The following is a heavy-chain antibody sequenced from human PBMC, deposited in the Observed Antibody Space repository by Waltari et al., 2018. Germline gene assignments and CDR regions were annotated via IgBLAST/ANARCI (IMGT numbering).Heavy chain of an antibody. J-gene: IGHJ4*02. V-gene: IGHV1-2*06. CDR2: INPNSGDT. CDR1: GYTFTGYY. Sequence: QVQLVQSGAEVKKPGASVKVSCKASGYTFTGYYMHWVRQAPGQGLEWMGRINPNSGDTNYAQKFQGRVTMTRDTSISTAYMELSRLRSDDTAVYYCARYSSSWYLDYWGQGTLVTVSS. D-gene: IGHD6-13*01. CDR3: ARYSSSWYLDY.